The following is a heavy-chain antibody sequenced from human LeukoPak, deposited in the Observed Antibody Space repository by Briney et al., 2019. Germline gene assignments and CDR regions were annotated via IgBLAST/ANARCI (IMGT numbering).Heavy chain of an antibody. Sequence: SETLSLTCAVYGGSFSGYYWSWIRQPPGKGLEWIGEINHSGSTNYNPSLKSRVTISVDTSKNQFSLKLSSVTAADTAVYYCARVRIGWLRRSYFDYWGQGTLVTVSS. CDR3: ARVRIGWLRRSYFDY. CDR2: INHSGST. V-gene: IGHV4-34*01. J-gene: IGHJ4*02. D-gene: IGHD5-12*01. CDR1: GGSFSGYY.